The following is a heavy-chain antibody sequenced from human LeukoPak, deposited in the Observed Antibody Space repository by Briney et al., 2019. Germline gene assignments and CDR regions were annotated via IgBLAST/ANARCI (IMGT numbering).Heavy chain of an antibody. CDR1: GGTFSSYA. V-gene: IGHV1-69*05. J-gene: IGHJ4*02. CDR3: ARERTRDGYTY. D-gene: IGHD5-24*01. CDR2: IIPIFGTA. Sequence: GASVKVSCKASGGTFSSYAISWVRQAPGQGLEWMGGIIPIFGTANYAQKFQGRVTITTDESTSTAYMELSSLRSEDTAVCYCARERTRDGYTYWGQGTLVTVSS.